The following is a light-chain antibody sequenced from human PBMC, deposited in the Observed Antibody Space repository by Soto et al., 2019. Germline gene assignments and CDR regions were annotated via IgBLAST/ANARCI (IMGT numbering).Light chain of an antibody. Sequence: DIQMTQSPSSLSASVGDRVTITCRASPSIRLFLNWYQQKPGKAPKLLIYGASSLQSGVPSRFSGSGSGTDFNLTIISLQPEDLATYYGQEIYSAPQFTFGGGTKVEFK. CDR2: GAS. CDR1: PSIRLF. J-gene: IGKJ4*01. V-gene: IGKV1-39*01. CDR3: QEIYSAPQFT.